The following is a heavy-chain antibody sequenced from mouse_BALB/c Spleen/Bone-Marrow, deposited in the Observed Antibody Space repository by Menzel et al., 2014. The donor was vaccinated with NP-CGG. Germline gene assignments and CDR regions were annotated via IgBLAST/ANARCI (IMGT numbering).Heavy chain of an antibody. J-gene: IGHJ2*01. D-gene: IGHD1-2*01. CDR2: IRLKSNNYAT. Sequence: EVQGVESGGGLVQPGGSMKLSCVASGFTFSNYWMTWVHQSPEKGLEWVAEIRLKSNNYATHYAESVKGRFTISRDDSKGSVCLQMNNLRAEDSGIYYCTRVLRLFDYWGQGTTLTVSS. CDR3: TRVLRLFDY. CDR1: GFTFSNYW. V-gene: IGHV6-6*02.